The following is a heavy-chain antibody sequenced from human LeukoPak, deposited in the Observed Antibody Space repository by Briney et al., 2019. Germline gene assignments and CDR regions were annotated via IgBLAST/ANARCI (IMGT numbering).Heavy chain of an antibody. CDR1: GFTFSSYG. CDR3: AKSDTVAISDY. J-gene: IGHJ4*02. Sequence: GGSLRLSCAASGFTFSSYGMHWVGRAPGKGLEWVAVISYDGSNKYYADSVKGRFTISRDNSKNTLYLQMNSLRAEDTAVYYCAKSDTVAISDYWGQGTLVTVSS. V-gene: IGHV3-30*18. CDR2: ISYDGSNK. D-gene: IGHD4-23*01.